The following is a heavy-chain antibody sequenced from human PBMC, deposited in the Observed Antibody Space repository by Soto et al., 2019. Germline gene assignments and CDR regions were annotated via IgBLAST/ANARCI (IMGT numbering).Heavy chain of an antibody. J-gene: IGHJ6*02. Sequence: GGSMRLSCAAAGFTFDDYGWSWVRQAPGKGLEWVSGINWNGGSTRYADSVKGRFTISRDNAKNSLYLQMNSLRAEDTALYYCASGIVGATTYGMDVWGQGTTVTVS. D-gene: IGHD1-26*01. CDR1: GFTFDDYG. CDR3: ASGIVGATTYGMDV. CDR2: INWNGGST. V-gene: IGHV3-20*04.